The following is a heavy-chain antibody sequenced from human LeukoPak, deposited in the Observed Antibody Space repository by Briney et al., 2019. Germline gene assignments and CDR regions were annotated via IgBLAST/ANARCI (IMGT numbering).Heavy chain of an antibody. V-gene: IGHV3-30*18. CDR3: AKDFAVADPSPFDY. J-gene: IGHJ4*02. D-gene: IGHD6-19*01. CDR2: ISYDGSNK. Sequence: GGSLRHSCAASGFTFSSYGMHWVRQAPGKGLEWVAVISYDGSNKYYADSVKGRFTISRDNSKNTLYLQMNSLRAEDTAVYYCAKDFAVADPSPFDYWGQGTLVTVSS. CDR1: GFTFSSYG.